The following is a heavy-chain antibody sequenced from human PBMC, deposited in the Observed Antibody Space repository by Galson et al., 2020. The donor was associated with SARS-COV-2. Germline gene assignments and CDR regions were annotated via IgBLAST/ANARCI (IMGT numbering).Heavy chain of an antibody. J-gene: IGHJ4*02. CDR3: ARGPNEAALDF. CDR1: GDSVNTNY. Sequence: PSETLSLTCTVSGDSVNTNYWSWIRQSPGKGLEWIAYFYNSGSTNYNPSLKSRVSISVDTPKNQFSLKLRSVTAADTAVYYCARGPNEAALDFWGQGTLVTVSS. D-gene: IGHD6-25*01. V-gene: IGHV4-59*02. CDR2: FYNSGST.